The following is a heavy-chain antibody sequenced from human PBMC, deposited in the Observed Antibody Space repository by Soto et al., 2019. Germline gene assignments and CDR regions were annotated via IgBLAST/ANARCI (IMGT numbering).Heavy chain of an antibody. J-gene: IGHJ4*02. CDR3: AKEAYGGRNDC. V-gene: IGHV3-23*01. Sequence: EVQLLQSGGGLVQPGGSLRLSCAVSGFPFSSFAMTWVRQAPGKGLEWVSTLSGDGGSTYYTDSVHGRFTISRDNSKNTLYLQMNSLTAEDTAVYYCAKEAYGGRNDCWGQGTLVTVSS. CDR1: GFPFSSFA. D-gene: IGHD4-17*01. CDR2: LSGDGGST.